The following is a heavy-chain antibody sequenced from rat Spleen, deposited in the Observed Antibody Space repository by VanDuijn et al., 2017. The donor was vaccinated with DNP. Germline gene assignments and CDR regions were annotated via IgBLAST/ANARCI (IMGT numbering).Heavy chain of an antibody. CDR1: GFSLISYH. CDR3: SKDSYGYNFDS. CDR2: IQSGGST. D-gene: IGHD1-9*01. Sequence: QVQLKESGPGLVQPSQTLSLTCTVSGFSLISYHVHWVRQPPGKGLEWMGRIQSGGSTDYNSALKSRLSISRDTSESQVFLKVNSLQTDDTAIYFCSKDSYGYNFDSWGQGVMVTVSS. J-gene: IGHJ2*01. V-gene: IGHV2-27*01.